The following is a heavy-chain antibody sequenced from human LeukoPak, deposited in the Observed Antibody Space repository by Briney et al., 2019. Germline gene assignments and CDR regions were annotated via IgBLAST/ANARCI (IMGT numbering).Heavy chain of an antibody. D-gene: IGHD3-3*01. CDR3: ARVIMSSLYYYYMDV. CDR2: ISDSGST. J-gene: IGHJ6*03. Sequence: SETLSLTCTVSGGSISSFYWSWIRQPPGKGLEWIGYISDSGSTNYNPSLKSRVAISVDTSKNKFSLKLSSVTAADTAVYYCARVIMSSLYYYYMDVWGKGTTVTVSS. CDR1: GGSISSFY. V-gene: IGHV4-59*01.